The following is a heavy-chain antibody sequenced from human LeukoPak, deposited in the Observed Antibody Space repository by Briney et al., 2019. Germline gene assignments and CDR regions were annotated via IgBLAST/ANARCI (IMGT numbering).Heavy chain of an antibody. D-gene: IGHD6-13*01. J-gene: IGHJ5*02. CDR3: ARALRLPGGSSWYRRGKAYNWFDP. Sequence: ASVKVSCKASGYTFTSYDINWVRQATGQGLEWMGWMNPNSGNTGYAQKFQGRVTITRNTSISTAYMELSSLRSEDTAVYYCARALRLPGGSSWYRRGKAYNWFDPWGQGTLVTVSS. CDR1: GYTFTSYD. V-gene: IGHV1-8*03. CDR2: MNPNSGNT.